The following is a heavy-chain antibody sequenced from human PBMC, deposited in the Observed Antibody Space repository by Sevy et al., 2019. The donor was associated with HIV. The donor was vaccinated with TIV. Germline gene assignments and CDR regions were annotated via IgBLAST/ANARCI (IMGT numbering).Heavy chain of an antibody. J-gene: IGHJ4*02. V-gene: IGHV4-31*03. CDR3: ASAPPDKVRDPYYFDY. CDR1: GGSIDSGGYY. CDR2: LYYSGRA. Sequence: SETLSLSCTVSGGSIDSGGYYWSWIRQHPGKGLEWIGYLYYSGRAYYNPSLKRRVTISVDTSKQKHFSLNLRSVTAADTAVYYCASAPPDKVRDPYYFDYWGQGTPVTVSS.